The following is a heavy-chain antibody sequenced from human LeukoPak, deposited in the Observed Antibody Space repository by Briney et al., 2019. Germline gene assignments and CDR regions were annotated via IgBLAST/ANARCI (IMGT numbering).Heavy chain of an antibody. V-gene: IGHV5-10-1*01. J-gene: IGHJ3*02. CDR3: ASGAPAQVVDI. CDR1: GYSFTSYW. CDR2: IDPSDSYT. Sequence: GESLKISCKGSGYSFTSYWISWVRPMPGKGLEWMGRIDPSDSYTNYSPSFQGHVTISADKSISTAYLQWSSLKASDTAMYYCASGAPAQVVDIWGQGTMVTVSS.